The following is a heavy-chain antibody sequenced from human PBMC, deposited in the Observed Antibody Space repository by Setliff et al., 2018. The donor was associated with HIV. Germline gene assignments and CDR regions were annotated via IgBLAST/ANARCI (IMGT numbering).Heavy chain of an antibody. CDR2: INHSGST. CDR3: AAASSWDPLLDY. V-gene: IGHV4-34*01. CDR1: GGSFSGYY. J-gene: IGHJ4*02. D-gene: IGHD6-13*01. Sequence: SETLSLTCAVYGGSFSGYYWSWIRQPPGKGLEWIGEINHSGSTNYNPSLKSRVTISVDTSMDQFSLKLNSVTAADTAVYYCAAASSWDPLLDYWGQGTLGTVSS.